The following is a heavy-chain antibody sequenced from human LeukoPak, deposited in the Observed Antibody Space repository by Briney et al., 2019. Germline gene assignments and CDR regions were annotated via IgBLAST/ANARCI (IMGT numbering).Heavy chain of an antibody. J-gene: IGHJ5*02. CDR2: INPSGAST. CDR3: ARGIRPHKNTDQIVVVPAAKLSP. D-gene: IGHD2-2*01. Sequence: ASVKVSCKASGYTFTSYYMHWVRQAPGQGLEWMGIINPSGASTSYAQKFQGRVTMTRDMSTSTVYMELSSLRSEDTAVYYCARGIRPHKNTDQIVVVPAAKLSPWGQGTLVTVSS. V-gene: IGHV1-46*01. CDR1: GYTFTSYY.